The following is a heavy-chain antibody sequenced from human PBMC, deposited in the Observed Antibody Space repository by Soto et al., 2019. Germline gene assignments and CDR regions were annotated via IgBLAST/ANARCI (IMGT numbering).Heavy chain of an antibody. V-gene: IGHV3-49*04. CDR2: VRSNAYGGTA. D-gene: IGHD2-21*01. J-gene: IGHJ6*02. CDR1: GFTLGDYA. CDR3: TRDLSPPSSCGGDCYGMDV. Sequence: GGSLRLSCTTSGFTLGDYAMSWVRQAPGKGLQWVGFVRSNAYGGTAEYAASVKGRLTISRDAYKSIAYLPMKSLQTEDTALYYCTRDLSPPSSCGGDCYGMDVWGQGTTVTVSS.